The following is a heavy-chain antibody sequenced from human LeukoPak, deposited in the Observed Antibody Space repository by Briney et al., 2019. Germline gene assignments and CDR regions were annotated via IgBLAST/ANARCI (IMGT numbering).Heavy chain of an antibody. D-gene: IGHD2-21*01. Sequence: SGPTLVKPTQTLTLTCTFSGFSLSTSGVGVGWIRQPPGKAMEWLALIYWDDDKRYSPSLKSRLTITKDTSKNQVVLTMTNMDPVDTAAYYCAHRRAYCGGDCYDYWGQGTLVTVSS. J-gene: IGHJ4*02. CDR2: IYWDDDK. CDR1: GFSLSTSGVG. V-gene: IGHV2-5*02. CDR3: AHRRAYCGGDCYDY.